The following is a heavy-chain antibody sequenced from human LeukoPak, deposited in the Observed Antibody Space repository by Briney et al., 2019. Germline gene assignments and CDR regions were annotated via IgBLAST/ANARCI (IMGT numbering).Heavy chain of an antibody. Sequence: GSLRPSCTASGFTFGDYAMSWFRQAPGKGLEWVSVIYSGGSTYYADSVKGRFTISRDNSKNTLYLQMNSLRAEDAAVYYCARSIDTIFGVVIGAFDIWGQGTMVTVSS. CDR1: GFTFGDYA. J-gene: IGHJ3*02. CDR2: IYSGGST. CDR3: ARSIDTIFGVVIGAFDI. D-gene: IGHD3-3*01. V-gene: IGHV3-53*01.